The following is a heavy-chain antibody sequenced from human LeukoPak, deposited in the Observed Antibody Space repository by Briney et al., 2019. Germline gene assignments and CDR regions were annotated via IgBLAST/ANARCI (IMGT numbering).Heavy chain of an antibody. J-gene: IGHJ4*02. CDR1: GFTFSSYS. Sequence: GGSLRLSCAASGFTFSSYSMNWVRQAPGKGLEWVSSISSSSSYTYYADSVKGRFTISRDNAKNSLYLQMNSLRAEDTAVYYCARDQQLVDYWGQGTLVTVSS. V-gene: IGHV3-21*01. CDR2: ISSSSSYT. D-gene: IGHD6-6*01. CDR3: ARDQQLVDY.